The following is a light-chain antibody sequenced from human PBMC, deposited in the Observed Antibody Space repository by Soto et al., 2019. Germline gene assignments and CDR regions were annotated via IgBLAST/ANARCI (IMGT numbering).Light chain of an antibody. CDR3: GADEGRSTYV. CDR1: LIYNF. CDR2: EVS. J-gene: IGLJ1*01. Sequence: QSVLTQPASVSGSPGHSITISGTFLIYNFFSWYQQHPFKAPKFLMYEVSKRPSCVSDRVSGARSCNTASLAISWLQADDEDDYHCGADEGRSTYVSGPGT. V-gene: IGLV2-23*02.